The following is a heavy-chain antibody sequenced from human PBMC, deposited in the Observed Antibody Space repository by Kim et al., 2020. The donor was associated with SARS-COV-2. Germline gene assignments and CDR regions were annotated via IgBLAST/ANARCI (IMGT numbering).Heavy chain of an antibody. J-gene: IGHJ6*02. CDR1: GGSISSSSYY. Sequence: SETLSLTCTVSGGSISSSSYYWGWIRQPPGKGLEWIGSIYYSGSTYYNPSLKSRVTISVDTSKNQFSLKLSSVTAADTAVYYCARHNKGYDFWSGYYRVYYYYYGMDVWGQGTTVTVSS. CDR3: ARHNKGYDFWSGYYRVYYYYYGMDV. CDR2: IYYSGST. V-gene: IGHV4-39*01. D-gene: IGHD3-3*01.